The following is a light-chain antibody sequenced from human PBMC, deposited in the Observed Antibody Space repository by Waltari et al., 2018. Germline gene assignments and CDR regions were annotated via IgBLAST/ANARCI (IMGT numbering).Light chain of an antibody. CDR1: QSISRY. V-gene: IGKV3-20*01. CDR2: GAS. CDR3: QHHFRLPAT. J-gene: IGKJ1*01. Sequence: IMLTQSPGTLSLSPGERATLSCRARQSISRYLAWYQQKPGQAPRLLIYGASTRATGSPDRFSASGSGTDFSLTISGLEPEDSAVYYCQHHFRLPATFGQGTKVEIK.